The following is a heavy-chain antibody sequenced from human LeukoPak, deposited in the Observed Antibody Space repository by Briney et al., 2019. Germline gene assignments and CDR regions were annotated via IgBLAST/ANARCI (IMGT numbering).Heavy chain of an antibody. CDR1: GFTFSDYS. CDR3: ARRSKAYSSGEYYFDY. V-gene: IGHV3-11*06. D-gene: IGHD6-25*01. Sequence: PGGSLRLSCAASGFTFSDYSMSWIRQAPGKGLEWVSYISSSSSYTNYADSVKGRFTISRDNAKNSLYLQMNSLRAEDTAVYYCARRSKAYSSGEYYFDYWGQGTLVTVSS. J-gene: IGHJ4*02. CDR2: ISSSSSYT.